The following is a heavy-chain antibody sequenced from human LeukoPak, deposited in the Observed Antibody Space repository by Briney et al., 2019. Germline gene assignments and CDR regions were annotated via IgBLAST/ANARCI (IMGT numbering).Heavy chain of an antibody. V-gene: IGHV3-30*03. J-gene: IGHJ6*02. Sequence: PGGSLRLSCAASGFTFSSHGMQWVRQAPGKGLEWVAVISYDGSTKYYADSVKGRFTISRDNGKQTLYLQMNSLTAEDTAVYYCAREGRSGYALFSKYYFYGLDVWGQGTTVTVSS. CDR2: ISYDGSTK. D-gene: IGHD5-12*01. CDR3: AREGRSGYALFSKYYFYGLDV. CDR1: GFTFSSHG.